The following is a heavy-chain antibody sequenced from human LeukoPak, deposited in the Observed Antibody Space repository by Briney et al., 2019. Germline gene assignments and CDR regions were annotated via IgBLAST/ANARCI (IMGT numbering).Heavy chain of an antibody. J-gene: IGHJ4*02. Sequence: SETLSLTCTVSGGSISSTRYYWGWIRQPPGKGLEWIGSGFYSGSTYHNPSLKSRVTISVDTSKNLFSLKLTSVTAADTAVYFCARHTTVGSFDYWGQGTQVTVSS. V-gene: IGHV4-39*01. CDR1: GGSISSTRYY. D-gene: IGHD1-14*01. CDR2: GFYSGST. CDR3: ARHTTVGSFDY.